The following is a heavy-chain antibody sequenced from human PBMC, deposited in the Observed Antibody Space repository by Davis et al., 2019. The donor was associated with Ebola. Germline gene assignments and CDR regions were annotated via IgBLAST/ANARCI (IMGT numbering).Heavy chain of an antibody. Sequence: VKVSCKASGGTFSSYAISWVRQAPGQGLEWMGGIIPILGIASYAQKFQGRVTITADESTSTAYMVLSSLRSEDTAVYYCASGLVRGESYWYFDLWDRGTLVTVSS. J-gene: IGHJ2*01. CDR1: GGTFSSYA. CDR3: ASGLVRGESYWYFDL. CDR2: IIPILGIA. V-gene: IGHV1-69*10. D-gene: IGHD6-6*01.